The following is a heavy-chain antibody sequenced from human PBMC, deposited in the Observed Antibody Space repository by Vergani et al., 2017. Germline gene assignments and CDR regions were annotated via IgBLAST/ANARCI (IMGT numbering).Heavy chain of an antibody. CDR1: GFNFPSFT. V-gene: IGHV3-21*06. CDR2: IKFPPGEI. CDR3: EGDITASVKSPPHPDWFDP. D-gene: IGHD4-17*01. J-gene: IGHJ5*02. Sequence: EAYLVQSGGGLVTPGGSLRLSCAASGFNFPSFTMNWVRQAPGRGLEWISSIKFPPGEIFYADSVKGRFTISMDNVKNVLFLQMENLRAADTGVYFCEGDITASVKSPPHPDWFDPWGQGSLVTVSS.